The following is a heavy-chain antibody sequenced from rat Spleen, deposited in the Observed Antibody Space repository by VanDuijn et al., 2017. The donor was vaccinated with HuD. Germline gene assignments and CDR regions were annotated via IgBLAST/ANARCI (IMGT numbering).Heavy chain of an antibody. CDR3: VRQGYLRDWYFDF. J-gene: IGHJ1*01. CDR1: GFTFSDYY. D-gene: IGHD2-5*01. CDR2: ISISGGST. V-gene: IGHV5-25*01. Sequence: EVQLVESDGGLVQPGRSLKLSCATSGFTFSDYYMAWVRQAPTKGLDWVATISISGGSTYYRDSVKGRFTISRDDGKSTLYLEMDSLRSEDMATYYCVRQGYLRDWYFDFWGPGTMVTVSS.